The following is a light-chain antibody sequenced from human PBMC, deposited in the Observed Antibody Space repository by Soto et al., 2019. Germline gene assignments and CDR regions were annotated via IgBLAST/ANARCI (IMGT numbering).Light chain of an antibody. CDR2: EVS. CDR1: SSDVGGYDY. V-gene: IGLV2-14*01. Sequence: QSVLTQPASVSGSPGQSITIPCTGTSSDVGGYDYVSWYQQHPGKVPKLMIYEVSNRPSGVSNRVSGSKSGNTAYLTISGLQAEDEADYYCNSYTSSTTLVFGGGTKLTVL. J-gene: IGLJ3*02. CDR3: NSYTSSTTLV.